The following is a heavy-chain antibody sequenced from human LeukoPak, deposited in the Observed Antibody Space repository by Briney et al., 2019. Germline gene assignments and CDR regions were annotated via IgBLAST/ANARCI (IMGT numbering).Heavy chain of an antibody. CDR1: GYTFTSYG. Sequence: ASVKVSCKASGYTFTSYGISWVRQAPGQGLEWMGWINAYNGNTNYAQKLQGRVTMTTDTSTSTAYMELRSLRSDDTAVYYCARDPQQLVGATGGGFDYWGQGTLVTVS. CDR3: ARDPQQLVGATGGGFDY. V-gene: IGHV1-18*01. D-gene: IGHD1-26*01. CDR2: INAYNGNT. J-gene: IGHJ4*02.